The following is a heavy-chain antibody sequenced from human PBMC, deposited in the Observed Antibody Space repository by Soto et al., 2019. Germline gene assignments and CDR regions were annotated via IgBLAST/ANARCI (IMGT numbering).Heavy chain of an antibody. Sequence: GESLKISCKGSGYNFTSYWIYWVRQMPGKGLEWMGRIDPSDSYTNYSPSFQGHVTISADKAINTAYLQWSSLKASDTAMYYCARRKYCSTSSCYADYYYGMDVWGQGATVTVSS. J-gene: IGHJ6*02. CDR2: IDPSDSYT. CDR1: GYNFTSYW. CDR3: ARRKYCSTSSCYADYYYGMDV. D-gene: IGHD2-2*01. V-gene: IGHV5-10-1*01.